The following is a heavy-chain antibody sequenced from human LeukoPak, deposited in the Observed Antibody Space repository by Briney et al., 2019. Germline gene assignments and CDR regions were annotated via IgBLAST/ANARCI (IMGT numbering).Heavy chain of an antibody. D-gene: IGHD5-12*01. CDR1: GYTFTNYD. CDR3: ARNSGLADC. Sequence: ASVKVSCKASGYTFTNYDISWVRQATGQGLEWMGWMNPNSGNTGYAEKFQGRVTMTRDTSISTAYMELSSLRSDDTAVYYCARNSGLADCWGQGTLVTVPS. J-gene: IGHJ4*02. CDR2: MNPNSGNT. V-gene: IGHV1-8*01.